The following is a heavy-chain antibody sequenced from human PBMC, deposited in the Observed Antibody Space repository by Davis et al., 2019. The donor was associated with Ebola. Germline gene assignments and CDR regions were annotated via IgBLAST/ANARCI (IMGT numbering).Heavy chain of an antibody. Sequence: GGSLRLSCAASGFSFSTCAMNWVRQAPGKGLDWVAVIHSRGGTYYADAGEDRFTISIDKSKNSLYLQMNSLRREDTAVYYCARVGRLFGVVVDDFWGQGTQVTVSS. CDR3: ARVGRLFGVVVDDF. CDR1: GFSFSTCA. D-gene: IGHD3-3*01. CDR2: IHSRGGT. V-gene: IGHV3-66*01. J-gene: IGHJ4*02.